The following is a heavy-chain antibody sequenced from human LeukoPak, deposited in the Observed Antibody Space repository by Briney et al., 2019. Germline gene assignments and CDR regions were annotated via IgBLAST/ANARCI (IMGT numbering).Heavy chain of an antibody. CDR1: GGTFSSYA. Sequence: ASVKVSCKASGGTFSSYAISWVRQAPGQGLEWMGWISAYNGNTNYAQKLQGRVTMTTDTSTSTAYMELRSLRSDDTAVYYCASSLTYCSGGSCGTPFDYWGQGTLVTVSS. CDR2: ISAYNGNT. J-gene: IGHJ4*02. V-gene: IGHV1-18*01. CDR3: ASSLTYCSGGSCGTPFDY. D-gene: IGHD2-15*01.